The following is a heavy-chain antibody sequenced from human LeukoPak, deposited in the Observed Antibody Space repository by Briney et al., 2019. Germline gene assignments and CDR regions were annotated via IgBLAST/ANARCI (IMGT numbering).Heavy chain of an antibody. CDR3: ARASWVSSTDAVR. CDR2: ISANGVGT. D-gene: IGHD3-16*01. Sequence: GGPLRLSCALSGFTFSNYAMGWVRQAPGKGLEWVSAISANGVGTYYADSVKGRFTLSSDSSRNTVYLQLNNLRVEDTAIYYCARASWVSSTDAVRWGQGTLVTVSS. V-gene: IGHV3-23*01. J-gene: IGHJ4*02. CDR1: GFTFSNYA.